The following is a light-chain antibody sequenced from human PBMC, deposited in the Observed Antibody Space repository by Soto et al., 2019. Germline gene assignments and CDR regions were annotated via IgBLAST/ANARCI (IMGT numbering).Light chain of an antibody. V-gene: IGLV1-40*01. CDR2: GNN. CDR3: SSYDSSLSGYV. J-gene: IGLJ1*01. CDR1: SSNIGAGYD. Sequence: QAVVTQPPSVSGAPGQRVTISCTGSSSNIGAGYDVHWYQHLPGTAPKLLIYGNNNRPSGVPDRFAGSKSGTSASLAITGLQAEDEADYYCSSYDSSLSGYVFGTGTKLTVL.